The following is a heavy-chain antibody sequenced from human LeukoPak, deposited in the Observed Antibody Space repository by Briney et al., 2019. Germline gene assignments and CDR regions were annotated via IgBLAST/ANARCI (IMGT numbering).Heavy chain of an antibody. CDR1: GYTFTSYD. Sequence: GASVKVSCKASGYTFTSYDINWVRQATGQGLEWMGWMNPNSGNTGYAQKFQGRVTITRNTSISTAYMELSSLRSEDTAVYYCARGGRWYSSSWYVRWFDPWGQGTLVTVSS. J-gene: IGHJ5*02. D-gene: IGHD6-13*01. V-gene: IGHV1-8*03. CDR3: ARGGRWYSSSWYVRWFDP. CDR2: MNPNSGNT.